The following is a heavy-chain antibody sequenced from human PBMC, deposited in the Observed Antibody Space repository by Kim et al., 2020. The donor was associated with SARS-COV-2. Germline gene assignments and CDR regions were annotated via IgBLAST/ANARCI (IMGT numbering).Heavy chain of an antibody. CDR1: GGSISSGGYY. V-gene: IGHV4-31*03. Sequence: SETLSLTCTVSGGSISSGGYYWSWIRQHPGKGLEWIGYIYYSGSTYYNPSLKSRVTISVDTSKNQFSLKLSSVTAADTAVYYCARDLRDWGPYGMDVWGQGTTVTVSS. CDR3: ARDLRDWGPYGMDV. CDR2: IYYSGST. D-gene: IGHD3-16*01. J-gene: IGHJ6*02.